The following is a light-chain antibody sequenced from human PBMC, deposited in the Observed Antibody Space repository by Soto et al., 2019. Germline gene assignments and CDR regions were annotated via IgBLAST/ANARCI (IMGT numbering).Light chain of an antibody. CDR2: KDS. CDR1: ALPKQY. CDR3: QSADSSGTYGVV. Sequence: SYELTQPPSVSVSPGQTARITCSGDALPKQYAYWYQQKPGQAPMLVIYKDSERPSGIPERFSGSSSGTTVTLTISGVQAEDEADYYCQSADSSGTYGVVFGGGTQLTVL. J-gene: IGLJ2*01. V-gene: IGLV3-25*03.